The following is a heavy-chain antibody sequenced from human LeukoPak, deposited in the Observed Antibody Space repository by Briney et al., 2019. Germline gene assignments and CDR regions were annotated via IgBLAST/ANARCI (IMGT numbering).Heavy chain of an antibody. V-gene: IGHV4-4*07. CDR1: GGCISSYY. CDR2: IYTSGST. CDR3: ASGRYCSSTSCYKEDDAFDI. Sequence: SETLSLTCTVSGGCISSYYWSWIRQHAGKGLEWIGRIYTSGSTNYNPSLKSRVTMSVDTSKNQFSLKLSSVTAADTAVYYCASGRYCSSTSCYKEDDAFDIWGQGTMVTVSS. D-gene: IGHD2-2*02. J-gene: IGHJ3*02.